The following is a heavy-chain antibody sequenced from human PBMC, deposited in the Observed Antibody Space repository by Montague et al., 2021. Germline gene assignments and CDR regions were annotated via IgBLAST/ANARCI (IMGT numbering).Heavy chain of an antibody. CDR1: GDSINTPNW. J-gene: IGHJ6*02. D-gene: IGHD2-15*01. Sequence: SETLSLTCAVSGDSINTPNWWTWVRQFPGKGLSWIREVYHTGSTNYKPSLKSRVTLSVAKSKNQFSLKMTSVTAADTAIYYCARRGGYSARQYSGWDVWGPGSPVTVSS. V-gene: IGHV4-4*02. CDR2: VYHTGST. CDR3: ARRGGYSARQYSGWDV.